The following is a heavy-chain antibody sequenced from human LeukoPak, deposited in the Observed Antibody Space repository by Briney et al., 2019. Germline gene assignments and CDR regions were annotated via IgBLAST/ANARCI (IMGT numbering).Heavy chain of an antibody. CDR1: GFTFSSYG. CDR3: AKALGWGNTAMVDY. J-gene: IGHJ4*02. D-gene: IGHD5-18*01. V-gene: IGHV3-30*18. CDR2: ISYDGSNK. Sequence: PGGSLRLSCAASGFTFSSYGMHWVRQAPGKGLEWVAVISYDGSNKYYADSVKGRFTISRDNSKNTLSLQMNSLRAEDTAVYYCAKALGWGNTAMVDYWGQGTLVTVSS.